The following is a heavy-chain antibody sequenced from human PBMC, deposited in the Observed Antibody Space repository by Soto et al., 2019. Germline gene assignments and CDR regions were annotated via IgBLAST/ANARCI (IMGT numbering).Heavy chain of an antibody. CDR3: AQLGLMTFSHKHYFNH. CDR2: IKSDGTST. CDR1: GFSFDNYG. J-gene: IGHJ4*02. Sequence: GSLRLSCVASGFSFDNYGMSWVRQAPGKGLEWVSAIKSDGTSTYYAASVKDRFTISRDNSKNTLYLQLNSLRAEDTVIYYCAQLGLMTFSHKHYFNHWGRGTLVTVSS. V-gene: IGHV3-23*01. D-gene: IGHD3-16*01.